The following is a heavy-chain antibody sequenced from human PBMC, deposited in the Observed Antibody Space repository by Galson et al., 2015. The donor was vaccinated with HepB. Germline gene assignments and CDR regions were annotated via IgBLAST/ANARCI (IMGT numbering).Heavy chain of an antibody. J-gene: IGHJ6*02. CDR2: ISSNGGST. V-gene: IGHV3-64*01. CDR1: GFTFSSYA. CDR3: ARDTAYRGGDCYSPYYYYGMDV. D-gene: IGHD2-21*02. Sequence: SLRLSCAASGFTFSSYAMHWVRQAPGKGLEYVSAISSNGGSTYYANSVKGRFTISRDDSKNTLYLQMGSLRAEDMAVYYCARDTAYRGGDCYSPYYYYGMDVWGQGTTVTVSS.